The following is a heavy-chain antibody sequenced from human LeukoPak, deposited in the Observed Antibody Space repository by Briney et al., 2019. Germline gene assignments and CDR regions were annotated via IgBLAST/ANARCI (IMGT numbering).Heavy chain of an antibody. CDR2: IYTSGST. J-gene: IGHJ5*02. CDR3: ARDFTLGDGYNKNWFDP. CDR1: GGSISSYY. Sequence: SETLSLTCTVSGGSISSYYWSWIRQPAGKGLEWIGRIYTSGSTNYYPSLKSRVTMSVDTSKNQFSLKLSSVTAADTAVYYCARDFTLGDGYNKNWFDPWGQGTLVTVSS. V-gene: IGHV4-4*07. D-gene: IGHD5-24*01.